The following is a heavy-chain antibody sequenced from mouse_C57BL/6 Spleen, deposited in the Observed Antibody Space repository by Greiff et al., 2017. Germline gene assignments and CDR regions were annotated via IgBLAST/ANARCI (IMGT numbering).Heavy chain of an antibody. J-gene: IGHJ2*01. CDR1: GYTFTSYW. CDR2: IYPGSGST. Sequence: QVQLQQPGAELVKPGASVKMSCKASGYTFTSYWITWVKQRPGQGLEWIGDIYPGSGSTNYNEKFKSKATLTVDTSSSTAYMQLSSLTSEDSAVYYCARDGGLRQGFDYWGKGTTLTVSS. D-gene: IGHD2-4*01. CDR3: ARDGGLRQGFDY. V-gene: IGHV1-55*01.